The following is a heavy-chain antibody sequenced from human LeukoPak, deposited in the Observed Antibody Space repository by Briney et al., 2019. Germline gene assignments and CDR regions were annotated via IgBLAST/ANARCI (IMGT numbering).Heavy chain of an antibody. D-gene: IGHD3-22*01. CDR2: IYYSGST. Sequence: SETLSLTCTVSGVSISSYYWSWIRQPPGKGLEWIGYIYYSGSTNYNPSLKSRVTISVDTSKNQFSLKLSSVTAADTAVYYCARGDYDSSGYYYSTAFDIWGQGTMVTVSS. CDR3: ARGDYDSSGYYYSTAFDI. J-gene: IGHJ3*02. V-gene: IGHV4-59*01. CDR1: GVSISSYY.